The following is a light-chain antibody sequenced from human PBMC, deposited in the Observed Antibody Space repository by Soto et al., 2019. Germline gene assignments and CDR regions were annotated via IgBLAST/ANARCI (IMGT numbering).Light chain of an antibody. V-gene: IGKV3-15*01. CDR2: GAS. J-gene: IGKJ2*01. CDR1: QTVSFD. Sequence: EIAMTQSPATLSVSPGERATLSCRASQTVSFDLAWYQQKPGQAPRLLIFGASTRATGIPARFSGSGSGTEFTLTINNLQSEDSAVYYCHQYNTWPPRYTFGQGTKLEI. CDR3: HQYNTWPPRYT.